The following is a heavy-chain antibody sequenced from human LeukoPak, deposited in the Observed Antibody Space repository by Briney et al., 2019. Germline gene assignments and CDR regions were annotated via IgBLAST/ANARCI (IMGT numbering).Heavy chain of an antibody. D-gene: IGHD3-9*01. J-gene: IGHJ4*02. CDR2: IYSGGST. Sequence: GGSLRLSCAASGFTVSSNYMSWVRQAPGKGLEWVSVIYSGGSTYYADSVKGRFTISRDNSKNTLYLQMNSLRAEDTAVYYCARDNDLLRYFDWPLDYWGRGTLVTVSS. CDR1: GFTVSSNY. V-gene: IGHV3-53*01. CDR3: ARDNDLLRYFDWPLDY.